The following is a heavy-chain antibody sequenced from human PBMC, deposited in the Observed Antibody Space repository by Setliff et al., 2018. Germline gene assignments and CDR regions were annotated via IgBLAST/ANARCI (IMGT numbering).Heavy chain of an antibody. CDR1: GYSFTSYW. CDR2: IYPGDSDT. CDR3: ARSDYGDYFAWDSYGMDV. Sequence: RGESLTISCKGSGYSFTSYWIAWVRQMPGKGLEWMGIIYPGDSDTRYSPSFQGQVTISADRSTRTAYLQWSSLKASDTAFYYCARSDYGDYFAWDSYGMDVWGQGTTVTVSS. J-gene: IGHJ6*02. V-gene: IGHV5-51*01. D-gene: IGHD4-17*01.